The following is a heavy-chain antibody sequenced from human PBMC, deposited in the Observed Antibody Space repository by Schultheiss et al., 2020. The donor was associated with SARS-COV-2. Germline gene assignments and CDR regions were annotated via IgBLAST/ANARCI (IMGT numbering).Heavy chain of an antibody. D-gene: IGHD7-27*01. Sequence: GGSLRLSCAASGFTFSSYGMHWVRQAPGKGLEWVAVIWYDGSNKYYADSVKGRFTISRDNSKNTLYLQMNSLRAEDTAVYYCARDPVVGMTQYYFDYWGQGTLVTVSS. CDR2: IWYDGSNK. V-gene: IGHV3-30*19. CDR1: GFTFSSYG. CDR3: ARDPVVGMTQYYFDY. J-gene: IGHJ4*01.